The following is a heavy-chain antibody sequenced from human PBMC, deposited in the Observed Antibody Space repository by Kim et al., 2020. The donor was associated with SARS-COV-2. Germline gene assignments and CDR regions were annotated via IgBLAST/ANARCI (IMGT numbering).Heavy chain of an antibody. J-gene: IGHJ6*02. CDR1: GGSISSGGYY. CDR2: IYYSGST. Sequence: SETLSLTCTVSGGSISSGGYYWSWIRQHPGKGLEWIGYIYYSGSTYYNPSLKGRVTISVATSQNQFSLKLGSVTAADTAEYYCASDPLKNPVLLGYYYYYGMDVWRRGTTVTLSS. CDR3: ASDPLKNPVLLGYYYYYGMDV. V-gene: IGHV4-31*03.